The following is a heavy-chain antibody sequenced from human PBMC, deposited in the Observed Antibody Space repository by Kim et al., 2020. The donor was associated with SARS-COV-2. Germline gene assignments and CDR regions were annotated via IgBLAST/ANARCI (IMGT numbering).Heavy chain of an antibody. D-gene: IGHD2-21*02. J-gene: IGHJ4*02. CDR3: AKDFPDEYCGGDCYGVY. V-gene: IGHV3-23*01. Sequence: GGSLRLSCAASGFTFSSYAMSWVRQAPGKGLEWVSAISGSGGSTYYADSVKGRFTISRDNSKNTLYLQMNSLRAEDTAVYYCAKDFPDEYCGGDCYGVYWGQGTLVTVSS. CDR2: ISGSGGST. CDR1: GFTFSSYA.